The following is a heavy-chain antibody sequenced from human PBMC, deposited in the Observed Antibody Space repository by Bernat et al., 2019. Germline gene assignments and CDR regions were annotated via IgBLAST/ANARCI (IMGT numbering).Heavy chain of an antibody. V-gene: IGHV4-39*01. J-gene: IGHJ4*01. CDR2: ISYIGTT. D-gene: IGHD3-22*01. CDR3: ARQANTMIDVERVFDS. CDR1: ISSSSYN. Sequence: ISSSSYNWGWIRQPPGKGLEWIGSISYIGTTYYNPSLKSRVTISGDTSKNQFTLKLSTVTAADTALYYCARQANTMIDVERVFDSWG.